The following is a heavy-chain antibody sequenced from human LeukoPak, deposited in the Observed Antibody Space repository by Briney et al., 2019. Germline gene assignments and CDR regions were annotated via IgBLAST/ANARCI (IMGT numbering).Heavy chain of an antibody. D-gene: IGHD4-17*01. V-gene: IGHV1-69*01. CDR1: GVTFINYA. CDR2: IIPIFGTA. CDR3: ARAPDVREVYYLDY. Sequence: SVKVSCKASGVTFINYAISWVRQAPGQRLEWMGGIIPIFGTANYAQKFQGRVTIPADGSTSTAYMELSSLRCEDTAVYYCARAPDVREVYYLDYWGQGTLVTVSS. J-gene: IGHJ4*02.